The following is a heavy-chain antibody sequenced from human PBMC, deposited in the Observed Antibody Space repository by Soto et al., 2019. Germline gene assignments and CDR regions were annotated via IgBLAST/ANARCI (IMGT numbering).Heavy chain of an antibody. CDR1: GGSISSYY. CDR3: ARDIGGYDENWFDP. D-gene: IGHD5-12*01. J-gene: IGHJ5*02. CDR2: IYYSGST. V-gene: IGHV4-59*01. Sequence: SETLSLTCTVAGGSISSYYWSWIRQPPGKGLEWIGYIYYSGSTNYNPSLKSRVTISVDTSKNQFSLKLSSVTAADTAVYYCARDIGGYDENWFDPWGQGTLVTVSS.